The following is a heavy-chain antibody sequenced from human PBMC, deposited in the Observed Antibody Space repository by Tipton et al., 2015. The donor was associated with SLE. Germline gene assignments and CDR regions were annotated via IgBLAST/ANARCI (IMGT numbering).Heavy chain of an antibody. J-gene: IGHJ3*02. CDR1: GGSISGYY. D-gene: IGHD4-17*01. V-gene: IGHV4-59*01. Sequence: TLSLTCTVSGGSISGYYWTWLRQPPGKGLEWIGYVYYSGTTNYNPSLKSRVTMSVDTSKNQFSLSLSSVTAADTALYYCARANDAEYGGAFDIWGQGTVVTVSS. CDR3: ARANDAEYGGAFDI. CDR2: VYYSGTT.